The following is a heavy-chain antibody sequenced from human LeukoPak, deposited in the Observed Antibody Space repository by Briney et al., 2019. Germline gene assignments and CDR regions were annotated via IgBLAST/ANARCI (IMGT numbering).Heavy chain of an antibody. Sequence: PGGSLRLSCAASGFIVSNNYMSWVRQAPGKGLEWVSGVTGSGGGTYYADSVKGRFTISRDNSKYTLYLQLNNLRAEDTAVYYCAKGQCGGPSCYRFDPWGQGTLVTVSS. CDR1: GFIVSNNY. D-gene: IGHD2-2*01. V-gene: IGHV3-23*01. CDR2: VTGSGGGT. J-gene: IGHJ5*02. CDR3: AKGQCGGPSCYRFDP.